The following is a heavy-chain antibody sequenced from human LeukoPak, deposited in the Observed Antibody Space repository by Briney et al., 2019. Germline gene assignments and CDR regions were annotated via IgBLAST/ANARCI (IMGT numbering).Heavy chain of an antibody. CDR2: IYPCDSDT. Sequence: GASMKIPCEGSGSRFTNYWIGWVRQRPGKGMEWMGIIYPCDSDTRYSPSFQAQVTISTDRSISTAYLQCSSLKASDTAIYYCARLPYSGSFLAPFDYWGLGTLVTVSS. CDR1: GSRFTNYW. D-gene: IGHD1-26*01. CDR3: ARLPYSGSFLAPFDY. J-gene: IGHJ4*02. V-gene: IGHV5-51*01.